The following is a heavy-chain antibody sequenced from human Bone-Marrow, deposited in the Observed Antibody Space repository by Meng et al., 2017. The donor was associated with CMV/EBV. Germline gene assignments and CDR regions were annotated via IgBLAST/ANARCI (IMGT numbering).Heavy chain of an antibody. CDR2: ISYDGSNE. CDR3: AKDRPLFDY. CDR1: GFTFSSYA. J-gene: IGHJ4*02. Sequence: GESLKISCAASGFTFSSYAMHWVRQAPGKGLEWVAVISYDGSNEYNADSVKGRFTISRDNSKNTLYLQMNSLRAEDTAVYYCAKDRPLFDYWGQGTLVTVSS. V-gene: IGHV3-30-3*01.